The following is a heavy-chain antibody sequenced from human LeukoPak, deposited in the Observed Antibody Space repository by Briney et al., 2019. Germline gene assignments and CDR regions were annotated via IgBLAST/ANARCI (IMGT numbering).Heavy chain of an antibody. J-gene: IGHJ4*02. Sequence: PGGSLRLSCAASGLIFHNYALVWIRRAPGKGLEWVAKIKEDGSQKQYVDSVKGRFTISRDNGKNSLYLQMSSLRAEDTAVYYCARDRGGGSYDYWGQGTVVTVSS. CDR1: GLIFHNYA. CDR3: ARDRGGGSYDY. V-gene: IGHV3-7*01. D-gene: IGHD1-26*01. CDR2: IKEDGSQK.